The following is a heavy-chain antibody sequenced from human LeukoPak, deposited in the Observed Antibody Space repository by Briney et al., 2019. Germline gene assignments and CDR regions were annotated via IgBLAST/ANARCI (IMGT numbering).Heavy chain of an antibody. CDR3: ARGGAAAGTDY. CDR1: GGSISSYY. J-gene: IGHJ4*02. CDR2: IYYSGST. D-gene: IGHD6-13*01. Sequence: SETLSLTCTVSGGSISSYYWSWIRQPPGKGLEWIGYIYYSGSTNYNPSLKSRVTISVDTSKNQFSLKLSSVTAADTAVYYCARGGAAAGTDYWGQGTLVTVSS. V-gene: IGHV4-59*01.